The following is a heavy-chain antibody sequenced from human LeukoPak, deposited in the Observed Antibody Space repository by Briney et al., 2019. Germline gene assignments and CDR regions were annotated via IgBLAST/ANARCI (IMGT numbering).Heavy chain of an antibody. CDR2: IYSSGST. Sequence: PSETLSLTCSVSGGSISDFYWSWIRQPAGKGLQWMGRIYSSGSTNYNPSLKSRVTMSLDTSNNAFTLKLSSVTAADTAVYYCARKRKGAYDFDHWGQGTLVTVSS. J-gene: IGHJ4*02. V-gene: IGHV4-4*07. D-gene: IGHD3-16*01. CDR1: GGSISDFY. CDR3: ARKRKGAYDFDH.